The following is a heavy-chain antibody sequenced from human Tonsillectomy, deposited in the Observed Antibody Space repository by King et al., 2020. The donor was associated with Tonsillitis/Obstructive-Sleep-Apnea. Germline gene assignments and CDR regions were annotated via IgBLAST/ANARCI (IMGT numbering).Heavy chain of an antibody. CDR1: GYSFISYW. CDR2: INPGDSDT. V-gene: IGHV5-51*03. J-gene: IGHJ6*02. D-gene: IGHD5-12*01. Sequence: QLVQSGAEVKKPGESLKISCKGSGYSFISYWIGWVRQMPGKGLEWMGIINPGDSDTRYSPSFQGQVTISADKSISTAYLQWSSLKASETAMYYCARLGSGYSGYRGLYKYYGMEVWGQGTTVTVSS. CDR3: ARLGSGYSGYRGLYKYYGMEV.